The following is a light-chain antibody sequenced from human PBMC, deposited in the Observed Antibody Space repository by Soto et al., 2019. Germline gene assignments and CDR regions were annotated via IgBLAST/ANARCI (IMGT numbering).Light chain of an antibody. V-gene: IGKV3-15*01. CDR1: QGIGAT. J-gene: IGKJ4*01. CDR3: QPYNNWPLT. CDR2: DTS. Sequence: EVLMSQSPATLSVSRGEGATLSCGASQGIGATLAWYRHKPGQTPRLLIYDTSTRATGVPTRFSGSRSGAEFTLTINSLQSEDFAVYYCQPYNNWPLTFGGGSNVDIK.